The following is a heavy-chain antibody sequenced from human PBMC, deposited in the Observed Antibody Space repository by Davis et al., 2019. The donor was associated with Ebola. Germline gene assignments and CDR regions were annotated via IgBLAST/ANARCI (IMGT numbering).Heavy chain of an antibody. D-gene: IGHD3-10*01. CDR1: GDSVSSNSGA. CDR3: ARGWFRGSMDV. V-gene: IGHV6-1*01. J-gene: IGHJ6*04. Sequence: PSETLSLTCDISGDSVSSNSGAWNWIRQSPSRGLEWLGRTYYNSKWYNDYAVSVKSRITINPDTSKNQFSLQLSSVTPEDTGLYYCARGWFRGSMDVWGEGTTVTVSS. CDR2: TYYNSKWYN.